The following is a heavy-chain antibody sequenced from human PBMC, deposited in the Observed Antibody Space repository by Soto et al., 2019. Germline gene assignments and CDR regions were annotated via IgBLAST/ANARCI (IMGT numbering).Heavy chain of an antibody. CDR3: ARDTSGISMLRRPGSFHY. V-gene: IGHV3-9*01. Sequence: GGSLRLSCAASGFTFDDYAMHWVRQAPGKGLEWVSGISWNSGPIGYAVSVKGRLTISRDNAKNSLYLQMNSLRAEDTAFYYCARDTSGISMLRRPGSFHYRGQGNLVTVYS. D-gene: IGHD2-8*01. CDR1: GFTFDDYA. CDR2: ISWNSGPI. J-gene: IGHJ4*02.